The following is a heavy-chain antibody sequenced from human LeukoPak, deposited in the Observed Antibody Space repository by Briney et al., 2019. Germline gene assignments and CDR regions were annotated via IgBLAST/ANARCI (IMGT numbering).Heavy chain of an antibody. D-gene: IGHD3-10*01. CDR2: IIPIFGTA. J-gene: IGHJ6*03. Sequence: SVKVSCKASGGTFSSYAISWVRQAPGQGLEWMGGIIPIFGTANYAQKFQGRVTITTDESTSTAYMELSSLRSEDTAVYYCASRSYYGSGTDYDVSYYYYMDVWGKGTTVTVSS. CDR1: GGTFSSYA. V-gene: IGHV1-69*05. CDR3: ASRSYYGSGTDYDVSYYYYMDV.